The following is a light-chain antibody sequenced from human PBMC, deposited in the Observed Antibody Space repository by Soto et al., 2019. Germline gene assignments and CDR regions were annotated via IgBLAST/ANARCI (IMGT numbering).Light chain of an antibody. J-gene: IGKJ4*01. CDR1: QSVASSF. CDR3: HKYGPSPLT. V-gene: IGKV3-20*01. CDR2: TAS. Sequence: EIVLTQSPGTLSLSPGERATLSCRASQSVASSFIAWFQQKPGQPPRLLIYTASSRAPGIPDGFTASGSGTDFTLTISRLEPEDFAVYYCHKYGPSPLTFGGGTKVEI.